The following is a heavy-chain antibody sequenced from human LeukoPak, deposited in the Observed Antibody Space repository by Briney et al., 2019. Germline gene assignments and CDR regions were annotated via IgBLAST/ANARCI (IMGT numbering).Heavy chain of an antibody. D-gene: IGHD3-3*01. J-gene: IGHJ4*02. CDR1: GFTFSSYE. CDR2: ISSSGSTI. V-gene: IGHV3-48*03. CDR3: ARTYYDFWSGYTGMGHIDY. Sequence: PGGSLRLSCAASGFTFSSYEMNWVRQAPGKGLEWVSYISSSGSTIYYADSVKGRFTISRDNAKNSLYLQMNSLRAEDTAVYYCARTYYDFWSGYTGMGHIDYWGQGTLVTVSS.